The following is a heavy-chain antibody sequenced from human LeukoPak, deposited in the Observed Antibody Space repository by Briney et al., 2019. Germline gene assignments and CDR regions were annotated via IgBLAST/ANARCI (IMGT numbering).Heavy chain of an antibody. D-gene: IGHD2-2*01. CDR1: GGTFSSYA. Sequence: SVNVSCKASGGTFSSYAISWVRQAPGQGLAWMGGIIPIFGTANYAQKFQGRVTITTDESTRTAYMELNSLISEDTAVYSCARDKDCSSTSCSGMFDPWGQGTLVTVSS. CDR3: ARDKDCSSTSCSGMFDP. CDR2: IIPIFGTA. J-gene: IGHJ5*02. V-gene: IGHV1-69*05.